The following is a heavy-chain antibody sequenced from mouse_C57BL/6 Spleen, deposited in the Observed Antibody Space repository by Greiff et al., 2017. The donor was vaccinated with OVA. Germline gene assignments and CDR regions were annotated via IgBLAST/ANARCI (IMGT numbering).Heavy chain of an antibody. J-gene: IGHJ2*01. V-gene: IGHV5-17*01. CDR1: GFTFSDYG. Sequence: EVMLVESGGGLVKPGGSLKLFCAASGFTFSDYGMHWVRQAPEKGLEWVAYISSGSSTIYYADTVKGRFTISRDNAKNTLFLQMTSLRSEDTAMYYCAREEVTLDYWGQGTTLTVSS. CDR2: ISSGSSTI. D-gene: IGHD2-2*01. CDR3: AREEVTLDY.